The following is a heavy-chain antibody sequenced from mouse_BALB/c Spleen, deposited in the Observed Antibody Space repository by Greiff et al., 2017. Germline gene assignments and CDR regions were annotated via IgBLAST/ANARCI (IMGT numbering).Heavy chain of an antibody. CDR3: ARGLPDYYAMDY. CDR1: GFTFSSYA. V-gene: IGHV5-6-5*01. CDR2: ISSGGST. J-gene: IGHJ4*01. D-gene: IGHD1-1*01. Sequence: EVQLVESGGGLVKPGGSLKLSCAASGFTFSSYAMSWVRQTPEKRLEWVASISSGGSTYYPDSVKGRFTISRDNARNTLYLEMSSLRSEDTAMYYCARGLPDYYAMDYWGQGTSVTVSS.